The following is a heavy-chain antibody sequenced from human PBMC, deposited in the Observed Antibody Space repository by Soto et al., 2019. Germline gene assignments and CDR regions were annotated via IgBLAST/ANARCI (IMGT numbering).Heavy chain of an antibody. CDR1: GLTFTSYY. CDR2: MNPNSGNT. D-gene: IGHD3-10*01. CDR3: ARADYGSGTSLDMDV. V-gene: IGHV1-8*01. J-gene: IGHJ6*02. Sequence: ASVKVPCKASGLTFTSYYINWVRQATGQGLEWMGWMNPNSGNTGYAQKFQGRVTMTRNTSISTAYMELSSLRSEDTAVYYCARADYGSGTSLDMDVWGQGTTVTVSS.